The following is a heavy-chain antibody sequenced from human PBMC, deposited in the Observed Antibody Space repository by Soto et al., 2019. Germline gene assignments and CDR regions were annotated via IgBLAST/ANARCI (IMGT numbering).Heavy chain of an antibody. J-gene: IGHJ4*02. D-gene: IGHD3-22*01. V-gene: IGHV3-48*03. CDR3: ARDLGYYDSDGHLDY. CDR1: GFTFSSYE. Sequence: GGSLRLSCAASGFTFSSYEMNWVRQPPGKGLEWVSYISSSGSTIYYADSVKGRFTISRDNAKNSLYLQMNSLRAADTAVYYCARDLGYYDSDGHLDYWGQGTLVTVSS. CDR2: ISSSGSTI.